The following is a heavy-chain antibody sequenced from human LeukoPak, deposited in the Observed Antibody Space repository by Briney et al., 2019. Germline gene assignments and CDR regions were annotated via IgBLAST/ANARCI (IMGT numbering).Heavy chain of an antibody. CDR2: IYSGGST. V-gene: IGHV3-66*01. CDR3: ARGGAIPSFDY. Sequence: GGSLRLSCAASGFTVSSNYMSWVRQAPGKGLEWVSVIYSGGSTYYADSVKGRFTISRDNAKNSLYLQMNSLRAEDTAVYYCARGGAIPSFDYWGQGTLVTVSS. J-gene: IGHJ4*02. CDR1: GFTVSSNY. D-gene: IGHD2-21*01.